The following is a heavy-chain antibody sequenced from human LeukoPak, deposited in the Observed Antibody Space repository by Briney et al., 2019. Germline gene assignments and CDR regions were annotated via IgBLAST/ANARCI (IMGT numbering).Heavy chain of an antibody. CDR1: GGSISGYY. CDR2: IHSSGCT. V-gene: IGHV4-4*09. J-gene: IGHJ4*02. CDR3: ARHHRSGSGGTYFDY. Sequence: SETLSLTCTVSGGSISGYYWDWIRQPPGNGLEWIGYIHSSGCTHYSPSLESRVTMSVDTSQNQFSLKLTSVTAADTAVYYCARHHRSGSGGTYFDYWGQGTLVTVSS. D-gene: IGHD3-22*01.